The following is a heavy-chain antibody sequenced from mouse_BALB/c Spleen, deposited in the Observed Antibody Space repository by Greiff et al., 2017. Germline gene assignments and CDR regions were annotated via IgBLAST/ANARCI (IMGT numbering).Heavy chain of an antibody. CDR3: ARTYYGNYGDY. Sequence: EVKVVESGGGLVQPGGSRKLSCAASGFTFSSFGMHWVRQAPEKGLEWVAYISSGSSTIYYADTVKGRFTISRDNPKNTLFLQMTSLRSEDTAMYYCARTYYGNYGDYWGQGTTLTVSS. CDR2: ISSGSSTI. CDR1: GFTFSSFG. V-gene: IGHV5-17*02. J-gene: IGHJ2*01. D-gene: IGHD2-10*01.